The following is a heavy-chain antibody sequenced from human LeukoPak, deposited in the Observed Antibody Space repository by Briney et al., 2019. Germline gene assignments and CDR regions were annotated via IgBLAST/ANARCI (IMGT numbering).Heavy chain of an antibody. Sequence: PGGSLRLSCSASGFTFRTYWMHWVRQAPGKGLVWVSRINSDGSSTDYADSVKGRFTISRDNSKNTLYLQMNSLRAEDTAVYYCAKAYSSSWHRKYYYMDVWGKGTTVTVSS. D-gene: IGHD6-13*01. CDR1: GFTFRTYW. CDR3: AKAYSSSWHRKYYYMDV. CDR2: INSDGSST. V-gene: IGHV3-74*01. J-gene: IGHJ6*03.